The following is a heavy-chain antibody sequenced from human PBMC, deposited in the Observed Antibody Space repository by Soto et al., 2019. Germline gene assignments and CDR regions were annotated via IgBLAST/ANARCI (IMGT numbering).Heavy chain of an antibody. J-gene: IGHJ4*02. Sequence: ASVKVSCKASGYTCSGFYMHWVRQAPGQGLEWMGWINPNSGGTKYAEKFQGRVTMTRDTSISAAYVELSRLTSDDTAVYYCASAAVTGTAGLDFWGQGTLVTVSS. CDR3: ASAAVTGTAGLDF. D-gene: IGHD6-19*01. CDR1: GYTCSGFY. V-gene: IGHV1-2*02. CDR2: INPNSGGT.